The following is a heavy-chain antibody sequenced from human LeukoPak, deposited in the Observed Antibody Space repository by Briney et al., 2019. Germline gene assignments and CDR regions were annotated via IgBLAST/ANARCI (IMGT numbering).Heavy chain of an antibody. J-gene: IGHJ3*02. V-gene: IGHV4-4*07. Sequence: PSQTLSLTCTVSGGSISSYYWSWIRQPAGKGLEWIGCIYTSGGTKYNPSLKSRATMSVDTSKNQFSLKSSSVTAADTAVYYCAKDRDAFDIWGQGTMVTVSS. CDR2: IYTSGGT. CDR1: GGSISSYY. CDR3: AKDRDAFDI.